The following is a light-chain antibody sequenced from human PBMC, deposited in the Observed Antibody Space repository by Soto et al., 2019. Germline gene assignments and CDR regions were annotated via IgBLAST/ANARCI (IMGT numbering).Light chain of an antibody. CDR3: QQYGSSSLT. CDR2: GAS. V-gene: IGKV3-20*01. CDR1: QSVSSSY. J-gene: IGKJ4*01. Sequence: EIVVTQSPGTLSLSPGERATLSCRASQSVSSSYLAWYQQKPGQAPRLLIYGASSRATGLPDRFSGSGSGTDFTLTISRLEPEDFAVYYCQQYGSSSLTFGGGTKVEIK.